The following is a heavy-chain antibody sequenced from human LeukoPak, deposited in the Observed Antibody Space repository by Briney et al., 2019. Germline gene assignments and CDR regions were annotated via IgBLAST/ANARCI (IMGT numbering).Heavy chain of an antibody. J-gene: IGHJ3*02. CDR2: IIPILGIA. CDR1: GGTFSSYA. V-gene: IGHV1-69*04. D-gene: IGHD2-8*01. Sequence: ASVKVSCKASGGTFSSYAISWVRQAPGQGLEWMGRIIPILGIANYAQKFQGRVTITADKSTSTAYMELSSLRSEDTAVYYCARARLPGCTSGVCYTGTDAFDIWGQGTMVTVSS. CDR3: ARARLPGCTSGVCYTGTDAFDI.